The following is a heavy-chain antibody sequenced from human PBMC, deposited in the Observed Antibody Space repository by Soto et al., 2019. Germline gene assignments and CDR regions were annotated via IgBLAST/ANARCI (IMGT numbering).Heavy chain of an antibody. J-gene: IGHJ4*02. CDR1: GFTFSSYG. Sequence: QVQLVESGGGVVQPGRSLRLSCAASGFTFSSYGMHWVRQAPGKGLEWVAVISYDGSNKYYADSVKGRFTISRDNSKNARYLQMNSLRAEDTAVYYCAKRTVQMLAFDYWGQGTLVTVSS. CDR2: ISYDGSNK. V-gene: IGHV3-30*18. D-gene: IGHD2-2*01. CDR3: AKRTVQMLAFDY.